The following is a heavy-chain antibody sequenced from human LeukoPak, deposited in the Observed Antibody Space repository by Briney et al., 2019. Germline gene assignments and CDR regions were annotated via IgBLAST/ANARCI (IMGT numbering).Heavy chain of an antibody. CDR2: IYTSGST. J-gene: IGHJ3*02. CDR3: ARAAYCGGDCLYDAFDI. D-gene: IGHD2-21*02. Sequence: KSSETLSLTCTVSGGSISSYYWSGIRQPAGKGLEWIGRIYTSGSTNYNPSLKSRVTMSVDTSKNQFSLKLSSVTAADTAVYYCARAAYCGGDCLYDAFDIWGQGTMVTVSS. CDR1: GGSISSYY. V-gene: IGHV4-4*07.